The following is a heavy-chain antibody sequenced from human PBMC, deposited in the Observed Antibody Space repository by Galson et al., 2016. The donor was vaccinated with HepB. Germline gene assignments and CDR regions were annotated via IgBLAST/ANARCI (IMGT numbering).Heavy chain of an antibody. CDR2: FQPTNSDV. D-gene: IGHD3-3*01. Sequence: QSGAEVKKAGESLKISCKGSGYSFTDYWIGWVRQMPGKGLEWMGIFQPTNSDVRYNPSFQGLVSFSAGKSTGTVFLQWSSLKASDTAMYYCLRASYIIPGYYDYWGQGTQVTVSS. V-gene: IGHV5-51*01. J-gene: IGHJ4*02. CDR3: LRASYIIPGYYDY. CDR1: GYSFTDYW.